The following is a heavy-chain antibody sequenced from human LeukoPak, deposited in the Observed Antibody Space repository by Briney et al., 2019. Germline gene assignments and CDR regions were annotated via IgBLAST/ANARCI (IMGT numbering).Heavy chain of an antibody. Sequence: GGSLRLSCAASGFTFSSYTINWVRQAPGKGLEWVSSIVTGRGVNYADSVKGRFTISGDSAKNSLYLQMNSLRAEDAAVYYCARDKPGIAAPDVWGKGTTVTVSS. CDR2: IVTGRGV. CDR3: ARDKPGIAAPDV. J-gene: IGHJ6*04. CDR1: GFTFSSYT. V-gene: IGHV3-21*01. D-gene: IGHD6-13*01.